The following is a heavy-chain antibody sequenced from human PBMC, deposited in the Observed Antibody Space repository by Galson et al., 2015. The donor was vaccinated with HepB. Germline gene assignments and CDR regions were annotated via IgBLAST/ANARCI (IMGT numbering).Heavy chain of an antibody. J-gene: IGHJ6*03. CDR3: ATLGYCSGGSCPTDRDYYYMDV. V-gene: IGHV3-30*03. CDR1: GFTFSSYG. CDR2: ISYDGSNK. Sequence: SLRLSCAASGFTFSSYGMHWVRQAPGKGLEWVAVISYDGSNKYYADSVKGRFTISRDNSKNTLYLQMNSLRAEDTAVYYCATLGYCSGGSCPTDRDYYYMDVWGKGTTVTVSS. D-gene: IGHD2-15*01.